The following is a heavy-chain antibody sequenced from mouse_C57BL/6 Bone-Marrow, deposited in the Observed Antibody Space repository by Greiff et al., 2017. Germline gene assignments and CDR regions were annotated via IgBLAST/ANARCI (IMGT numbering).Heavy chain of an antibody. V-gene: IGHV1-64*01. CDR1: GYTFTSYW. CDR2: IHPNSGST. CDR3: ARGGWLLADY. J-gene: IGHJ2*01. D-gene: IGHD2-3*01. Sequence: QVQLQQPGAELVKPGASVKLSCKASGYTFTSYWLHWVKQRPGQGLEWIGMIHPNSGSTNYNEKFKSKATLTVDKSSSTAYMQLSSLASEDSAVYYCARGGWLLADYWGQGTTLTVSS.